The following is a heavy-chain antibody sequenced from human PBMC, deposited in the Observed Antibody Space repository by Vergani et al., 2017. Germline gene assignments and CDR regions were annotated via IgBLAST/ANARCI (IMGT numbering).Heavy chain of an antibody. Sequence: QVRLQESGPGLVKPSETLSLTCSVSGGSMSGYYWSWIRQPPGKELEWIGYIYYSGSTNYNPSLKSRVTISVDTSKNQFSLKLSSVTAADTAVYYCARNPYCGGDCYSDAFDIWGQGTMVTVSS. V-gene: IGHV4-59*01. D-gene: IGHD2-21*02. CDR2: IYYSGST. CDR1: GGSMSGYY. CDR3: ARNPYCGGDCYSDAFDI. J-gene: IGHJ3*02.